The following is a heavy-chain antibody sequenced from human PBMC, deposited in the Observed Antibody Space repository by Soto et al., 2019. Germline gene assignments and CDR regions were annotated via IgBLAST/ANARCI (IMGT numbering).Heavy chain of an antibody. CDR3: AKDQGITIFGVDDYYFDY. Sequence: GGSLRLSCAASGFTFSSYAMSWVRQAPGKGLEWVSAISGSGGSTYYADSVKGRFTISRDNSKNTLYLQMNSLRAEDTAVYYCAKDQGITIFGVDDYYFDYWGQGTLVTVSS. CDR1: GFTFSSYA. J-gene: IGHJ4*02. CDR2: ISGSGGST. D-gene: IGHD3-3*01. V-gene: IGHV3-23*01.